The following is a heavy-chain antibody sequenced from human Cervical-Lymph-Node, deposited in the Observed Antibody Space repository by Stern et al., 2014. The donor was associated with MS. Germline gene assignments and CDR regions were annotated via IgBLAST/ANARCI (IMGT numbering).Heavy chain of an antibody. V-gene: IGHV1-69*09. CDR1: GGSLSTYT. Sequence: VQLVQSGAELKKPGSSVKVSCKASGGSLSTYTITWVRQAPGQGLEWMGRIIPALNVANYAQKFQGRLTITADKSTSTAYMEMSSLRSDDTAVYYGAGPAPLDWGQGTLVTVSS. D-gene: IGHD2-2*01. J-gene: IGHJ4*02. CDR2: IIPALNVA. CDR3: AGPAPLD.